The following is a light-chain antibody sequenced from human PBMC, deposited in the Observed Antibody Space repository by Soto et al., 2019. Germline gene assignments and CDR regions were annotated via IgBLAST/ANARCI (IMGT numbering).Light chain of an antibody. CDR1: ESVSSH. V-gene: IGKV3-15*01. CDR2: DSS. Sequence: EIVMTQSPATLSVSPGERATLSCRASESVSSHLAWYQQKPGQAPRLLIYDSSTRATVIPARFSGSESGTEFTLTISSPQSEDVAVYYCRRYPPWPMTFGQGTRLEI. CDR3: RRYPPWPMT. J-gene: IGKJ5*01.